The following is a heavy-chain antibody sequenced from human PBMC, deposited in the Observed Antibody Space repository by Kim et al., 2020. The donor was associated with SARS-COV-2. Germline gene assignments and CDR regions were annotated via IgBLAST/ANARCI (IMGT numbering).Heavy chain of an antibody. Sequence: GRFTISRDNAKNTLYLQMNSLRAEDTAVYYCASSPHDSYGFSYYYYGMDVWGQGTTVTVSS. J-gene: IGHJ6*02. V-gene: IGHV3-74*01. CDR3: ASSPHDSYGFSYYYYGMDV. D-gene: IGHD5-18*01.